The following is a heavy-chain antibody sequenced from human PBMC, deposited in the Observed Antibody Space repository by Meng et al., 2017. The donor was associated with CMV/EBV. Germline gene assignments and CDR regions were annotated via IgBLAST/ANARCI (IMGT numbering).Heavy chain of an antibody. D-gene: IGHD1-14*01. CDR1: GCTFSSYW. V-gene: IGHV3-7*01. CDR2: IKQDGSEK. Sequence: SCAASGCTFSSYWMTWVGQGPGRGLEWVANIKQDGSEKYYVASVKGRITNSRDNAKNSLYLQMNSLRAEDTGVYYCARVRKFLGCDLDYWGQGTLVTVSS. CDR3: ARVRKFLGCDLDY. J-gene: IGHJ4*02.